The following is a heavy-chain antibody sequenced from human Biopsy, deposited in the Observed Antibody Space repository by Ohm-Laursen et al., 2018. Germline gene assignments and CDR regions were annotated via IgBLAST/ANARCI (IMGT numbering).Heavy chain of an antibody. J-gene: IGHJ3*01. V-gene: IGHV3-48*03. CDR2: IYGGGSPV. CDR3: ARLNSGPYNASDL. CDR1: GFAFNLYE. Sequence: LRLSCTASGFAFNLYEMNWVRKAPGKGMEWISYIYGGGSPVSYADSVKGRFTISRDNSQNSLYLHMNSLRAADTAVYYCARLNSGPYNASDLWGQGTMVIVSS. D-gene: IGHD1-26*01.